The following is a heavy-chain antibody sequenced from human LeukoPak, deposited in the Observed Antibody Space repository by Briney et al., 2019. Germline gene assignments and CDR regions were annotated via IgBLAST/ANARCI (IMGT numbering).Heavy chain of an antibody. CDR2: IYYSGST. Sequence: SETLSLTCTVSGGFISSYYWSWIRQPPGKGLEWIGYIYYSGSTNYNPSLKSRVTISVDTSKNQFSLKLSSVTAADTAVYYCARADTAMGNYYYYGMDVWGQGTTVTVSS. J-gene: IGHJ6*02. CDR3: ARADTAMGNYYYYGMDV. CDR1: GGFISSYY. D-gene: IGHD5-18*01. V-gene: IGHV4-59*01.